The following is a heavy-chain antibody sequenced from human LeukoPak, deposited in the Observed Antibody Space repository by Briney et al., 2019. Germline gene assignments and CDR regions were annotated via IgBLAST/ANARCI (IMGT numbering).Heavy chain of an antibody. Sequence: GSLRLSCAASGFTFSSYSMNWVRQAPGKGLEWVAVISYDGSNKYYADSVKGRFTISRDNSKNTLYLQMNSLRAEDTAVYYCARVTRFLEWLLPFDYWGQGTLVTVSS. D-gene: IGHD3-3*01. CDR1: GFTFSSYS. CDR3: ARVTRFLEWLLPFDY. V-gene: IGHV3-30*03. J-gene: IGHJ4*02. CDR2: ISYDGSNK.